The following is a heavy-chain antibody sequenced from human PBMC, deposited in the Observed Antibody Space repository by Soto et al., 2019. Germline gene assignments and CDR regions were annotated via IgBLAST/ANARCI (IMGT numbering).Heavy chain of an antibody. D-gene: IGHD6-13*01. V-gene: IGHV1-46*01. CDR2: INPSGGGT. CDR3: AREGRGQQLPRHFDY. CDR1: GYTFTTCY. J-gene: IGHJ4*02. Sequence: QVQLMQSGAEVKKPGASVKVACKASGYTFTTCYMHWVRQAPGQGLGWMGMINPSGGGTNYAQKFQDRLTMTRDTSTSTVYMQLSSLRSEDTAVYYCAREGRGQQLPRHFDYWGQGTLLTVSS.